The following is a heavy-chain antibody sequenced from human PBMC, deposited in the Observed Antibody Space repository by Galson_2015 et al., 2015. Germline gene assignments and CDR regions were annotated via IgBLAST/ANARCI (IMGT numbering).Heavy chain of an antibody. Sequence: SLRLSCAASGFTFSSYSMNWVRQAPGKGLEWVSSISSSSSYIYYADSVKGRFTISRDNAKNSLYLQMNSLRAEDTAVYYCARVRIGYGMDVWGQGTTVTVSS. CDR2: ISSSSSYI. D-gene: IGHD2-15*01. J-gene: IGHJ6*02. CDR1: GFTFSSYS. V-gene: IGHV3-21*01. CDR3: ARVRIGYGMDV.